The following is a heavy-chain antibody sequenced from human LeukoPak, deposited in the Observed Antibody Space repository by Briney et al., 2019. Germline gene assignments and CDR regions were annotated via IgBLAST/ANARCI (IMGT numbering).Heavy chain of an antibody. D-gene: IGHD1-26*01. CDR3: ARVGLEGASGSYQLLLFDY. Sequence: SVKVSCKASGGTFSSYAISWVRQAPGQGLEWMGGIIPIFGTANYAQKFQGRVTITANESTSTAYMELSSLRPEDTAVYYCARVGLEGASGSYQLLLFDYWGQGTLVTVSS. J-gene: IGHJ4*02. V-gene: IGHV1-69*01. CDR1: GGTFSSYA. CDR2: IIPIFGTA.